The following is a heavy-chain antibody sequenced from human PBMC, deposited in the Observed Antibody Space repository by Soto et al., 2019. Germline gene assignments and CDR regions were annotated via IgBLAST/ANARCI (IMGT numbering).Heavy chain of an antibody. V-gene: IGHV3-23*01. CDR2: INYAGGNI. CDR1: GFSFSRYA. D-gene: IGHD6-6*01. Sequence: PGGSLRLSCAASGFSFSRYAMGWVRQAPGAGLEWVSVINYAGGNIHYADSVKGRFTISRDNSKNTLYLQMNSLRAEDTAVYYCAKGIAPRQRYGMDVWGQGTTVTVSS. CDR3: AKGIAPRQRYGMDV. J-gene: IGHJ6*02.